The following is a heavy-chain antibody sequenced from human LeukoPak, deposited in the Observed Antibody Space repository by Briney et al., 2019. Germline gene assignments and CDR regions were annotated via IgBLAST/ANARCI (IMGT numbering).Heavy chain of an antibody. V-gene: IGHV1-69*13. CDR2: IIPIFDTA. J-gene: IGHJ4*02. CDR3: ARGILGGYSTNFDY. D-gene: IGHD3-10*01. CDR1: GGTFSNSA. Sequence: GASVKVSCKASGGTFSNSAINWVRQAPGQGLEWMGGIIPIFDTANYAQKFQGRVTITADESTSTAYMELSSLRSEDTAVYYCARGILGGYSTNFDYWGQGTLVTVSS.